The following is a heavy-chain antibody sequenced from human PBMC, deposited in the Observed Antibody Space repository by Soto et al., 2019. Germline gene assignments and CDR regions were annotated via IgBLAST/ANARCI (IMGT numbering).Heavy chain of an antibody. CDR3: ARGSTWSDYYYYYGLDV. CDR2: TYYRSKSFN. J-gene: IGHJ6*02. Sequence: SQTLSLTCAISGDGVSSNTTAWNCIRQSPSRCLEWLGRTYYRSKSFNHYAGFEKRRITINPDTSNNQYSLLRNPLTRPYTAVYYCARGSTWSDYYYYYGLDVWGQGTTVTVSS. CDR1: GDGVSSNTTA. D-gene: IGHD6-13*01. V-gene: IGHV6-1*01.